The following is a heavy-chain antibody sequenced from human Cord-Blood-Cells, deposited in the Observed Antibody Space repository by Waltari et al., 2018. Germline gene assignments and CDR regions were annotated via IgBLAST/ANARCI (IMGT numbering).Heavy chain of an antibody. Sequence: EVQLVQSAAEVTKPGASLTISCKGSGYSFTRSLIGWVRQMPGKGLEWMGIIYPGDSDTRYSPSFQGQVTISADKSISTAYLQWSSLKASDTAMYYCATYATGDDAFDIWGQGTMVTVSS. V-gene: IGHV5-51*01. CDR3: ATYATGDDAFDI. CDR1: GYSFTRSL. CDR2: IYPGDSDT. D-gene: IGHD7-27*01. J-gene: IGHJ3*02.